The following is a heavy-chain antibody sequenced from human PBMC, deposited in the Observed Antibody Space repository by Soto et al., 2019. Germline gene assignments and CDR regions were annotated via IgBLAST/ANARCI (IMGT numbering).Heavy chain of an antibody. Sequence: QVQLVESGGGVVQPGRSLRLSCAASGFTFSSYGMHWVRQAPGKGLEWVAVISYDGSNKYYADSVKGRFTISRDNSKNTLYLQMNRLRAEDTAVYYCAKERLSWCGSSRYYYGMDVWGQGTTVTVSS. V-gene: IGHV3-30*18. CDR3: AKERLSWCGSSRYYYGMDV. D-gene: IGHD2-15*01. CDR1: GFTFSSYG. J-gene: IGHJ6*02. CDR2: ISYDGSNK.